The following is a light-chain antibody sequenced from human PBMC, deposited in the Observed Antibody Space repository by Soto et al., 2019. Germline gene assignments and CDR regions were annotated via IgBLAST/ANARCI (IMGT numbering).Light chain of an antibody. J-gene: IGLJ2*01. CDR3: AAWDDRLNGVL. V-gene: IGLV1-44*01. CDR1: SANIGSNT. Sequence: QAVVTQPPSESGTPGQTVTITCSGSSANIGSNTVSWYQHLPGTAPKLLIYSDNQRPSGVPDRFSGSKSGPSASLAISGLQSEDEADYHCAAWDDRLNGVLFGGGTKLTVL. CDR2: SDN.